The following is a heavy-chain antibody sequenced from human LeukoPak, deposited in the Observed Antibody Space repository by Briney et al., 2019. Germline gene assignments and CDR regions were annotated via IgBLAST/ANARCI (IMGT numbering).Heavy chain of an antibody. Sequence: GGSLRLSCAAPGFTFSSYWMSWVRQAPGKGLEWVANIKQDGSEKYYVDSVKGRFTISRDNAKNSLYLQMNSLRAEDTAVYYCARLLYSGYDRWFDPWGQGTLVTVSS. CDR3: ARLLYSGYDRWFDP. J-gene: IGHJ5*02. CDR2: IKQDGSEK. V-gene: IGHV3-7*03. D-gene: IGHD5-12*01. CDR1: GFTFSSYW.